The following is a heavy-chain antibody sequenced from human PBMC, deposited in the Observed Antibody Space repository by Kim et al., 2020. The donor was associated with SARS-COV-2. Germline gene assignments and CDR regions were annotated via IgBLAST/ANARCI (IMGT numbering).Heavy chain of an antibody. D-gene: IGHD3-10*01. V-gene: IGHV1-46*01. CDR2: INPSGGST. Sequence: ASVKVSCKASGYTFTSYYMHWVRQAPGQGLEWMGIINPSGGSTSYAQKFQGRVTMTRDTSTSTVYMELSSLRSEDTAVYYCARDPGPGWAYGSGSQSADYWGQGTLVTVSS. CDR3: ARDPGPGWAYGSGSQSADY. J-gene: IGHJ4*02. CDR1: GYTFTSYY.